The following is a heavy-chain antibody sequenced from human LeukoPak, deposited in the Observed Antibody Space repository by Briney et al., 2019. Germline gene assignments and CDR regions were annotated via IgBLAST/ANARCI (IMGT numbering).Heavy chain of an antibody. CDR1: GFTVSSNY. CDR3: AKVWSGYFFDY. J-gene: IGHJ4*02. CDR2: IYSGGST. Sequence: GGSLRLSCAASGFTVSSNYMSWVRQAPGKGLEWVSVIYSGGSTYYADSVKGRFTISRDNSKNTLYLQMNSLRAEDTAVYYCAKVWSGYFFDYWGQGTLVTVSS. V-gene: IGHV3-66*01. D-gene: IGHD3-3*01.